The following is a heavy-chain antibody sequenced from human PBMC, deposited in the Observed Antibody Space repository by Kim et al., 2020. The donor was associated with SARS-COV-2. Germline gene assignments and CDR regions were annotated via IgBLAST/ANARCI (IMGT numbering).Heavy chain of an antibody. J-gene: IGHJ4*02. Sequence: GGSLRLSCSASGFTFTTDFMGWVRQAPGKGLEWVAIITQDGRDIKYYADSVKGRFAISXDNPQKLLYLQMNXLRVEDTSVYFCVPGRGXNWGQGSLVAVSS. V-gene: IGHV3-7*03. D-gene: IGHD3-10*01. CDR2: ITQDGRDIK. CDR3: VPGRGXN. CDR1: GFTFTTDF.